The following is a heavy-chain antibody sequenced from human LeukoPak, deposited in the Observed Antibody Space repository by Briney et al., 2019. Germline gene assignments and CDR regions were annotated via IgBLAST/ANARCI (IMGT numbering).Heavy chain of an antibody. Sequence: GGSLRLSCSASGFNFRSYGMIWVRQAPGKGLEWVSDIKGDGGGAHYADSVKGRFTISRDNSKNTLYLQMNSLRVEDTAIYYCAKDPNGDYVGALDFWGQGTMVTVSS. CDR2: IKGDGGGA. J-gene: IGHJ3*01. CDR3: AKDPNGDYVGALDF. CDR1: GFNFRSYG. V-gene: IGHV3-23*01. D-gene: IGHD4-17*01.